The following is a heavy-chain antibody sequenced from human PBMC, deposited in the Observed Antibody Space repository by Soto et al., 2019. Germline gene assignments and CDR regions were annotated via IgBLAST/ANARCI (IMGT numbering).Heavy chain of an antibody. J-gene: IGHJ4*02. V-gene: IGHV3-23*01. D-gene: IGHD3-3*01. Sequence: VQLLESGGGLVQRGGSLRLSCAVSGFTFRNYAMSWVRQAPGKGLEWVSAISGSGGRTYYADSVKGRATTSRDNSKNTLFLQMNSLRDEDTAVYYCARGDSYYDFGIECWGQGTVVTVSS. CDR3: ARGDSYYDFGIEC. CDR2: ISGSGGRT. CDR1: GFTFRNYA.